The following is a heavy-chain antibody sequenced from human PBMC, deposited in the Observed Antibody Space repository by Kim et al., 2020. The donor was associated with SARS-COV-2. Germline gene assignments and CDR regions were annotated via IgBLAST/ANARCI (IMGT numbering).Heavy chain of an antibody. CDR2: IKQDGSEK. D-gene: IGHD2-15*01. J-gene: IGHJ6*02. CDR1: GFTFSSYW. V-gene: IGHV3-7*03. Sequence: GGSLRLSCAASGFTFSSYWMSWVRQAPGKGLEWVANIKQDGSEKYYVDSVKGRFTISRDNAKNSLYLQMNSLRAEDTDVYHCARGIGYCSGGSCSRYYYYGMDVWGPGTTVTVSS. CDR3: ARGIGYCSGGSCSRYYYYGMDV.